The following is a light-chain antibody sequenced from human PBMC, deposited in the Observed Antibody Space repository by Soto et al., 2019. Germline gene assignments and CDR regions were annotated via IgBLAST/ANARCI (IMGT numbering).Light chain of an antibody. Sequence: EIVLTQSPGTLSLSLGERATLSCRASQSVSSNYLAWYQQKPGQAPRLLINGTSSRATGIPDRFSGSGSGTDFTLSISRLEPEDFAVYYCQQYGNGNSPRYSFGQGTRLEIK. V-gene: IGKV3-20*01. CDR2: GTS. J-gene: IGKJ2*03. CDR1: QSVSSNY. CDR3: QQYGNGNSPRYS.